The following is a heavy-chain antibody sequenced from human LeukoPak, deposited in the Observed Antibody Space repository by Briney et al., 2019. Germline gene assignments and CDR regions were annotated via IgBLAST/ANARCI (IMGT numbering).Heavy chain of an antibody. Sequence: PGGSLRLSCAASGFIVSSNYMSWVRQATGKGLEWVSVIYTGGSTYYADSVKGRFTISRDNFKNTLYLQMNSLRAEDTAVYYCARVRSGEYFDYWGQGTLVTVSS. V-gene: IGHV3-66*01. D-gene: IGHD6-25*01. J-gene: IGHJ4*02. CDR2: IYTGGST. CDR1: GFIVSSNY. CDR3: ARVRSGEYFDY.